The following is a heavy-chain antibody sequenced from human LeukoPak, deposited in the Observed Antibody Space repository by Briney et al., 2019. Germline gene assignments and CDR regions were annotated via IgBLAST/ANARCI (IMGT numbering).Heavy chain of an antibody. Sequence: GGSLRLSCAASGFPFSSYSMTWVRQAPGKGLEWVANIKPDGTTKFYVDSVKGRFTISRDNALNSLYLQMNSLRAEDTAIYYCARSIPYGTTWYGRSDYRGQGTLVTVSS. CDR2: IKPDGTTK. J-gene: IGHJ4*02. D-gene: IGHD6-13*01. CDR3: ARSIPYGTTWYGRSDY. CDR1: GFPFSSYS. V-gene: IGHV3-7*03.